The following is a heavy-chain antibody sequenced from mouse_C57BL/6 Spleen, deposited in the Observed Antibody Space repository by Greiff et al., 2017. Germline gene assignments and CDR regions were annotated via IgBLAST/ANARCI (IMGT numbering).Heavy chain of an antibody. CDR2: IHPNSGST. CDR1: GYTFTSYW. D-gene: IGHD1-1*01. Sequence: QVQLKQPGAELVKPGASVKLSCKASGYTFTSYWMHWVKQRPGQGLEWIGMIHPNSGSTNYNEKFKSKATLTVDKSSSTAYMQLSSLTSEDSAVYYCARTNLRDYFDYWGQGTTLTVSS. J-gene: IGHJ2*01. CDR3: ARTNLRDYFDY. V-gene: IGHV1-64*01.